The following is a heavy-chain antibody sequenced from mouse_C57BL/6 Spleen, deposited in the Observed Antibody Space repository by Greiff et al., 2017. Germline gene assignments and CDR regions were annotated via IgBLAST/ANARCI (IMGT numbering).Heavy chain of an antibody. V-gene: IGHV1-64*01. J-gene: IGHJ3*01. D-gene: IGHD2-12*01. CDR2: IHPNSGST. CDR3: AAYDSAY. Sequence: QVQLKESGAELVKPGASVKLSCKASGYTFTSYWMHWVKQRPGQGLEWIGMIHPNSGSTNYNEKFKSKATLTVDKSSSTAYMQLSSLTSEDSAVYYCAAYDSAYWGQGTLVTVSA. CDR1: GYTFTSYW.